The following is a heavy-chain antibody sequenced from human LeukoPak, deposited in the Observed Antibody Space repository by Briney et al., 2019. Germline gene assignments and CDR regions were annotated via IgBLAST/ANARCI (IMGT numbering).Heavy chain of an antibody. CDR1: GYTFTGYY. D-gene: IGHD6-13*01. V-gene: IGHV1-2*02. Sequence: EASVKVSCKASGYTFTGYYMHWVRQAPGQGLEWMGWINPNSSVTNYAQKFQGRVTMTRDTSISTAYMELSRLRSDDTAVDYCARQAGSQYSSSWYDNWFDPWGQGTLVTVSS. CDR3: ARQAGSQYSSSWYDNWFDP. CDR2: INPNSSVT. J-gene: IGHJ5*02.